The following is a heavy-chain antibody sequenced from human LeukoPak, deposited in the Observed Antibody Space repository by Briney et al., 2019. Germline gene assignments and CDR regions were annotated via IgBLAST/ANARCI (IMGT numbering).Heavy chain of an antibody. Sequence: PGGSLRLSCAASGFTFSSYAMHWVRQAPGKGLEWVAVISYDGGNKCYADSVKGRFTISRDNSKNTLYLQMNSLRAGDTAVYSCARGGGSCSSTSCYFRWFDPWGQGTLVTVSS. D-gene: IGHD2-2*01. CDR2: ISYDGGNK. V-gene: IGHV3-30-3*01. CDR1: GFTFSSYA. J-gene: IGHJ5*02. CDR3: ARGGGSCSSTSCYFRWFDP.